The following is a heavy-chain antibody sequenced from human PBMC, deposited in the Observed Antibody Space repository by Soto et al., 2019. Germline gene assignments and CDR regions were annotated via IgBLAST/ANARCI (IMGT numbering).Heavy chain of an antibody. D-gene: IGHD3-22*01. J-gene: IGHJ4*02. V-gene: IGHV4-39*01. Sequence: FLTCTVSGGSISSSSYYWGWIRQPPGKGLEWIGSIYYSGSTYYNPSLKSRVTISVDTSKNQFSLKLSSVTAADTAVYYCARTGYWDSSGYYDGVDYWGQGTLVTVSS. CDR2: IYYSGST. CDR3: ARTGYWDSSGYYDGVDY. CDR1: GGSISSSSYY.